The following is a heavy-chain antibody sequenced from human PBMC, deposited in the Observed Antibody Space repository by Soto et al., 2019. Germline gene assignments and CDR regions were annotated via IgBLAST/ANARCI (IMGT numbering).Heavy chain of an antibody. J-gene: IGHJ4*02. CDR2: IWYDVSNK. CDR1: GFTFSSYG. CDR3: AREDCSGGSCYCDY. D-gene: IGHD2-15*01. V-gene: IGHV3-33*01. Sequence: QVQLVESGGGVVQPGRSLRLSCAASGFTFSSYGMHWVRQAPGKGLEWVAVIWYDVSNKYYADSVKGRFTISRDNSKNTLYLQMNSLRAEDTAVYYCAREDCSGGSCYCDYWGQGTLVTVSS.